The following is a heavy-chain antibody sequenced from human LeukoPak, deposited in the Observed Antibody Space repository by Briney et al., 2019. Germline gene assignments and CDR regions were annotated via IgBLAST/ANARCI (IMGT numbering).Heavy chain of an antibody. D-gene: IGHD2-2*01. V-gene: IGHV3-33*01. J-gene: IGHJ6*02. Sequence: GRSLRLSCAASGFTFSSYGMHWVRQAPGKGLEWVAVIWYDGCNKYYADSVKGRFTISRDNSKNTLYLQMNSLRAEDTAVYYCARDIVVPAAIPYYYYGMDVWGQGTTVTVS. CDR2: IWYDGCNK. CDR3: ARDIVVPAAIPYYYYGMDV. CDR1: GFTFSSYG.